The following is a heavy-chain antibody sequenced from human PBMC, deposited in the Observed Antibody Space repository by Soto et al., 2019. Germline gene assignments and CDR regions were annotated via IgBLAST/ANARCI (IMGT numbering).Heavy chain of an antibody. D-gene: IGHD2-8*01. V-gene: IGHV3-23*01. CDR1: GFTFSTYA. J-gene: IGHJ4*02. CDR2: ISRSGGST. Sequence: GSLRLSCAASGFTFSTYAMSWVRQAPGKGLEWVSAISRSGGSTYYADSVKGRFTISRDNSKNTLYLQMSGLGAEDTAVYHCVRGTNGWRGMDYWGQGTLVTVSS. CDR3: VRGTNGWRGMDY.